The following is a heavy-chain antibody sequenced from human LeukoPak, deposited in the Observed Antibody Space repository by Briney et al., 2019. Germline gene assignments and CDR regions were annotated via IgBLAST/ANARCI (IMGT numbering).Heavy chain of an antibody. CDR2: ISSDGSNK. J-gene: IGHJ4*02. Sequence: GRSLRLSCADSGFTFRTFAMHWVRQAPGKGLEWVAVISSDGSNKYYADSVKGRFTISRDNSKNTLYLQMNSLRADDTAVYYCASGSFQDSGWYGNFDYWGQGTLVTVSS. V-gene: IGHV3-30*04. CDR1: GFTFRTFA. CDR3: ASGSFQDSGWYGNFDY. D-gene: IGHD6-19*01.